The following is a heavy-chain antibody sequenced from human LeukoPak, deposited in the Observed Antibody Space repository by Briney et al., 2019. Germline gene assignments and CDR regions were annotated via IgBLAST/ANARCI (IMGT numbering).Heavy chain of an antibody. V-gene: IGHV3-73*01. Sequence: GGSLRVSCAASGFTFSGSAMHWVRQASGKGLEWVGRIRSKANSYATAYAASVKGRFTISRDDSKNTAYLQMNSLKTEDTAVYYCTRTRSYGDYDYWGQGTLVTVSS. J-gene: IGHJ4*02. CDR1: GFTFSGSA. D-gene: IGHD4-17*01. CDR2: IRSKANSYAT. CDR3: TRTRSYGDYDY.